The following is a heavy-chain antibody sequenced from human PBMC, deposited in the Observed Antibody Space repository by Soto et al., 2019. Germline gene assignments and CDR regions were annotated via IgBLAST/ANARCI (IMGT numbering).Heavy chain of an antibody. CDR3: ARGFTTKVIDY. J-gene: IGHJ4*02. CDR1: GGSISSGGYY. V-gene: IGHV4-61*08. Sequence: PSDTLSLSCTVSGGSISSGGYYWSWIRQHPGKGLEWIGYIYYSGSTNYNPSLKSRVTISVDTSKNQFSLKLSSVTAADTAVYYCARGFTTKVIDYCGQGTLVTVSS. D-gene: IGHD5-18*01. CDR2: IYYSGST.